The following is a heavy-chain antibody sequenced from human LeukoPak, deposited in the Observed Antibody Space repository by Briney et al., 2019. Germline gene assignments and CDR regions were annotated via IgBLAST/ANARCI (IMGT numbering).Heavy chain of an antibody. V-gene: IGHV3-66*01. CDR2: IYSGGST. D-gene: IGHD1-14*01. J-gene: IGHJ6*02. CDR3: VPIGAPTGLGMDV. CDR1: GFTVSSNY. Sequence: GGSLRLSCAASGFTVSSNYMSWVRQAPGKGLEWVSVIYSGGSTYYADSVKGRFTISRDNSKNTLYLQMNSLRAEDTAVYYCVPIGAPTGLGMDVWGQGTTVTVSS.